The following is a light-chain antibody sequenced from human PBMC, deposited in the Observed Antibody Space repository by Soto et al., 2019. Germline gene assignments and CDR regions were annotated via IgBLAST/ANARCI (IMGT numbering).Light chain of an antibody. V-gene: IGLV2-14*01. CDR1: SSDVGGYNH. CDR2: EVS. Sequence: QSVLTQPASVSGSPGQSITISCTGTSSDVGGYNHVSWYQIHPGKAPKLIIYEVSSRPSGVSYRFSGSKSGNSASLTISGLQAEDEAHYYCSSYASSSSYVFGRGTKVNV. CDR3: SSYASSSSYV. J-gene: IGLJ1*01.